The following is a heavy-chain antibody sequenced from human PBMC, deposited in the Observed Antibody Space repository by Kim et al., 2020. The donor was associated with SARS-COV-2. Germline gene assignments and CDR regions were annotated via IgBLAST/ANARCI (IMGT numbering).Heavy chain of an antibody. CDR3: AGRFIAAAGRNWFDP. CDR2: IYYSGST. Sequence: SETLSLTCTVSGGSISSSSYYWGWIRQPPGKGLEWIGSIYYSGSTYYNPSLKSRVTISVDTSKNQFSLKLSSVTAADTAVYYCAGRFIAAAGRNWFDPWGQGTLVTVSS. V-gene: IGHV4-39*01. J-gene: IGHJ5*02. CDR1: GGSISSSSYY. D-gene: IGHD6-13*01.